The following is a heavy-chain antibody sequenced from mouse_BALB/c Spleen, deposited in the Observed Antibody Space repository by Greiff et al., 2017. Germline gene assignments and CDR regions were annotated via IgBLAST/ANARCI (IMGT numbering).Heavy chain of an antibody. D-gene: IGHD1-1*01. CDR2: IYPGDGDT. J-gene: IGHJ4*01. V-gene: IGHV1-80*01. CDR3: ARGLRNAMDY. Sequence: VQLLQSGAELVRPGSSVKISCKASGYAFSSYWMNWVKQRPGQGLEWIGQIYPGDGDTNYNGKFKGKATLTADKSSSTAYMQLSSLTSEDSAVYFCARGLRNAMDYWGQGTSVTVSS. CDR1: GYAFSSYW.